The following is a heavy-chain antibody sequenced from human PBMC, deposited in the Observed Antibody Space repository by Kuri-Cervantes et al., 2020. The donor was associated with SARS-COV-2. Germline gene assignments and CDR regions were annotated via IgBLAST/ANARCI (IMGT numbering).Heavy chain of an antibody. Sequence: SETLSLTCTVSGGSISSSSYYWGWIRQPPGKGLEWIGSIYYSGSTYYNPSPKSRVTISVDTSKNQFSLKLSSVTAADTAVYYCARHASDDFWSGPSVRLYYFDYWGQGTLVTVSS. CDR2: IYYSGST. V-gene: IGHV4-39*01. D-gene: IGHD3-3*01. J-gene: IGHJ4*02. CDR3: ARHASDDFWSGPSVRLYYFDY. CDR1: GGSISSSSYY.